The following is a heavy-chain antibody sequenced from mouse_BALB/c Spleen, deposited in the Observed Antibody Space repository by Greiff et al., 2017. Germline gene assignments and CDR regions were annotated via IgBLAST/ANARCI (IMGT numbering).Heavy chain of an antibody. J-gene: IGHJ1*01. CDR2: ISSGGSYT. CDR3: ARQEDYGSSSWYFDV. V-gene: IGHV5-6*01. Sequence: EVHLVESGGDLVKPGGSLKLSCAASGFTFSSYGMSWVRQTPDKRLEWVATISSGGSYTYYPDSVKGRFTISRDNAKNTLYLQMSSLKSEDTAMYYCARQEDYGSSSWYFDVWGAGTTVTVSS. CDR1: GFTFSSYG. D-gene: IGHD1-1*01.